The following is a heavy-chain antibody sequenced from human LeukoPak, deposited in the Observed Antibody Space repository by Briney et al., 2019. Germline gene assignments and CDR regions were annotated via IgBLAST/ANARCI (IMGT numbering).Heavy chain of an antibody. CDR1: GYSISSGYY. CDR2: IYHSGST. J-gene: IGHJ4*02. V-gene: IGHV4-38-2*02. Sequence: PSETLSLTCTVSGYSISSGYYWGWIRQPPGKGLEWIGSIYHSGSTYYNPSLKSRVTISVDTSKNQFSLKLSSVTAADTAIYYCARDRSYYNAGSYGGVFESWGQGTLVTVSS. CDR3: ARDRSYYNAGSYGGVFES. D-gene: IGHD3-10*01.